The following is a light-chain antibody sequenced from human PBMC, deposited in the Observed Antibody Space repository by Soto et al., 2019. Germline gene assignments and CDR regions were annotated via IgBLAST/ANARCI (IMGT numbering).Light chain of an antibody. CDR3: QQYGGSPRT. J-gene: IGKJ1*01. CDR1: QSVTSGY. CDR2: DAS. Sequence: EIVLTQSPGTLSLSPGERATLSCRASQSVTSGYLAWYQQKPGQAPRLLIHDASSRATGIPDRFSGSGSGTDFTLTISRLEPEDFAVYYCQQYGGSPRTFGQGTKGDIK. V-gene: IGKV3-20*01.